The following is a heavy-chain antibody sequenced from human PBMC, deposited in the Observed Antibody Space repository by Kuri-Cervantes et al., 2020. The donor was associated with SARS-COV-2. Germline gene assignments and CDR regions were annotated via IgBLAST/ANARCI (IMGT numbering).Heavy chain of an antibody. CDR1: GFTFSSYD. V-gene: IGHV3-13*03. J-gene: IGHJ3*02. D-gene: IGHD6-19*01. CDR2: IGTAGDT. Sequence: GESLKISCAACGFTFSSYDMHWVRQATGKGLEWVSAIGTAGDTYYPGSVKGQFTISRENAKNSLYLQMNSLRAGDTAVYYCARDAGSIAVAGHAPWAFAIWGQGTMVTVSS. CDR3: ARDAGSIAVAGHAPWAFAI.